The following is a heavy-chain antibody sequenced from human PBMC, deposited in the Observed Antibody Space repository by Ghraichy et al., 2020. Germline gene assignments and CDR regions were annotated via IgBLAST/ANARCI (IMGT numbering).Heavy chain of an antibody. CDR3: ARQEGYDQHAGEFDP. V-gene: IGHV4-39*01. CDR1: GGSISSRTYY. CDR2: VYYDGSA. J-gene: IGHJ5*02. D-gene: IGHD2-15*01. Sequence: SETLSLTCTVSGGSISSRTYYWGWIRQPPMKGLEWIGSVYYDGSAYYNPSLKTRVSLSVDTSKNQFSLTLSSVTAADTAVYYCARQEGYDQHAGEFDPWGQGTLVTVSS.